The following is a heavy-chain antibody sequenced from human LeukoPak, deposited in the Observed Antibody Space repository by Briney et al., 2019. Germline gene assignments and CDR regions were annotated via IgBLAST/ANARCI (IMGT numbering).Heavy chain of an antibody. V-gene: IGHV3-74*01. CDR2: VSRESDGSGT. CDR3: AKDTVASSFDH. Sequence: GGSLRLSCAGSGFTLSSDWVHWVRQVLGKGLVWVARVSRESDGSGTNYADSVKGRFSISRDRATNTVHLQMNSLRAEDTAVYYCAKDTVASSFDHWGQGTLVTVSS. D-gene: IGHD5-12*01. J-gene: IGHJ4*02. CDR1: GFTLSSDW.